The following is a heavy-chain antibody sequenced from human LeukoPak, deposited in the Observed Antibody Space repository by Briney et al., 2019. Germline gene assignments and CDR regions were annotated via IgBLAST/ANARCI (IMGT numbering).Heavy chain of an antibody. J-gene: IGHJ4*02. D-gene: IGHD4-17*01. V-gene: IGHV4-59*01. Sequence: SETLSLTCTVSSVYINSYYWSWIRQPPGKGLEWIGYIHYSGRSYYSPSLKSRVTISVDMSKNQFSLKVSSVTDADTAVYYCARYFYGDFDHWGQGILVTVSS. CDR1: SVYINSYY. CDR2: IHYSGRS. CDR3: ARYFYGDFDH.